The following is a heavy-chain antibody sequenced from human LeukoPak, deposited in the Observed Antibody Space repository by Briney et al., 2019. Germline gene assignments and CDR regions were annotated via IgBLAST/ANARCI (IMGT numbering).Heavy chain of an antibody. J-gene: IGHJ4*02. CDR2: ITWNSGSI. CDR3: AAGAGITRY. V-gene: IGHV3-9*01. D-gene: IGHD3-10*01. CDR1: GLTFYDYA. Sequence: GGSLRHSCAASGLTFYDYAMHWVRQAPGKGLEWVSGITWNSGSIAYADSVKGRFTISRDNAKNSLYLQMNTLRSEDTALYYCAAGAGITRYWGQGTLVTVSS.